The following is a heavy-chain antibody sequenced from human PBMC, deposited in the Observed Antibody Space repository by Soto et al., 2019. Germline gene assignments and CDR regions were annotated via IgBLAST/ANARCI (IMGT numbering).Heavy chain of an antibody. D-gene: IGHD6-13*01. J-gene: IGHJ3*02. CDR3: ARSLIAAAFLDAFDI. Sequence: QVQLVESGGGVVQPGRSLRLSCAASGFTFSSYAMHWVRQAPGKGLEWVAVISYDGSNKYYADSVKGRFTISRDNSKNTLYLQMNSLRAADTAVYYCARSLIAAAFLDAFDIWGQGTIDTVAS. V-gene: IGHV3-30-3*01. CDR2: ISYDGSNK. CDR1: GFTFSSYA.